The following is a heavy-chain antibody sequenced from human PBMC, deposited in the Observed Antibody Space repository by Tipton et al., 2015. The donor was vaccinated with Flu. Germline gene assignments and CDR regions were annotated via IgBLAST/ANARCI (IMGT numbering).Heavy chain of an antibody. CDR2: LTSSSSSI. J-gene: IGHJ4*02. D-gene: IGHD2-15*01. Sequence: VQLVQSGGGLVKPGGSLRLSCAASGFPFSTYTMSWVRQAPGQGLEWVSSLTSSSSSIYYADSVKGRFTISRDNAKNSLYLQMNSLRAEDTAVYYCARARGYCFGGSCSNFYFDYWGQGALVTVSS. V-gene: IGHV3-21*01. CDR1: GFPFSTYT. CDR3: ARARGYCFGGSCSNFYFDY.